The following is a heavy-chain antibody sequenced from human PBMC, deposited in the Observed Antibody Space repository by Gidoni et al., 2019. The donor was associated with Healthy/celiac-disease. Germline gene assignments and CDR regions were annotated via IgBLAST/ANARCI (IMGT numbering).Heavy chain of an antibody. J-gene: IGHJ5*02. D-gene: IGHD5-12*01. CDR1: GFTFSSYD. CDR2: IGTAGDT. CDR3: ARAVRDGYNSHWFDP. Sequence: EVQLVESGGGLVQPGGSLRLSCAASGFTFSSYDMHWVRQATGKGLECVSAIGTAGDTYYPGYVKGRCTISRENAKNSLYLQMNSLSAGDTAVYYCARAVRDGYNSHWFDPWGQGTLVTVSS. V-gene: IGHV3-13*01.